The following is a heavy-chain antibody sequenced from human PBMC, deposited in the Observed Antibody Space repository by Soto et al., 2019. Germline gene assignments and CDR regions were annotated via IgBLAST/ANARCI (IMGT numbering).Heavy chain of an antibody. CDR1: GFTFSHYI. CDR2: IRDDGKKT. J-gene: IGHJ5*02. D-gene: IGHD3-10*01. Sequence: GGSLRLSCAASGFTFSHYIYHWVRQAPGKGLQWVAVIRDDGKKTNYATSVRCRLTVSRDMSKSTIFLQLNNLRIDDSAIYSCARGGDSPAFRGCDLWGQGTPVTVSS. V-gene: IGHV3-30*03. CDR3: ARGGDSPAFRGCDL.